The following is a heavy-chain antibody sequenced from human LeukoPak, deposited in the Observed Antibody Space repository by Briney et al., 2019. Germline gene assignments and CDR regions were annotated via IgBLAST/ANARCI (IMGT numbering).Heavy chain of an antibody. Sequence: GRSLRLSCAASGFTFSSYAMHWVRQAPGKGLGWLAVISYDGSNKYYADSVKGRFTISRDNSKNTLYLQMNSLRAEDTAVYYCASDKRLDPWGQGTLVTVSS. V-gene: IGHV3-30*04. D-gene: IGHD3-9*01. CDR3: ASDKRLDP. J-gene: IGHJ5*02. CDR1: GFTFSSYA. CDR2: ISYDGSNK.